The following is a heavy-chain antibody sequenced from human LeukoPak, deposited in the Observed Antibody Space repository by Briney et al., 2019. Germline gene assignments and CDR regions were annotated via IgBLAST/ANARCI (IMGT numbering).Heavy chain of an antibody. V-gene: IGHV3-23*01. CDR1: KFTFSNYA. J-gene: IGHJ4*02. D-gene: IGHD1-26*01. CDR2: ISSSGGGI. CDR3: AKDYSGSYYYFDY. Sequence: PGGSLRLPXTASKFTFSNYAMTWIRQAPGKGLEWVSTISSSGGGIFYSDSVKGRFTISRDNSKNTLYLQMNSLRAEDTAVYYCAKDYSGSYYYFDYWGQGTLVTVSS.